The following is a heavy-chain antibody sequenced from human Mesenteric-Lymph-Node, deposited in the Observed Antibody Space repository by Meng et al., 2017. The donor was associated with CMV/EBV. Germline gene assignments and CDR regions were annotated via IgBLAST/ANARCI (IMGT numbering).Heavy chain of an antibody. V-gene: IGHV3-69-1*02. D-gene: IGHD4-11*01. CDR2: ISSSSTI. CDR1: GFTFSDYY. J-gene: IGHJ3*01. Sequence: GESLKISCAASGFTFSDYYMNWVRQAPGKGLEWVSSISSSSTIYYVDSVKGRFTISRDDAKKSMYLHMNSLRAEDTAVYFCARVVRAQFDAFDVWGQGTMVTVSS. CDR3: ARVVRAQFDAFDV.